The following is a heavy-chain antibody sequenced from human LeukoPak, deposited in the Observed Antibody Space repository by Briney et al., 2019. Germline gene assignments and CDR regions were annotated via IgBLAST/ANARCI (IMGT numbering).Heavy chain of an antibody. CDR2: ISGSGGRT. Sequence: PGGSLRLSCAASGFTFSSYAMSWVRQAPGKGLEWVSFISGSGGRTYYADSVKGRITISRDNSKNTLYLQMNSLRAEDTAVYYCARGPSGYHNTGGQGTLVTVSS. D-gene: IGHD5-12*01. V-gene: IGHV3-23*01. J-gene: IGHJ4*02. CDR3: ARGPSGYHNT. CDR1: GFTFSSYA.